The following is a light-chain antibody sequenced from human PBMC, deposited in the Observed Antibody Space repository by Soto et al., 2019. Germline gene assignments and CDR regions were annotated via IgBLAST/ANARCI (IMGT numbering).Light chain of an antibody. CDR1: QALNTR. V-gene: IGKV3-11*01. Sequence: EIVLTQSPATLSAFPGNRFTLSCRASQALNTRLAWYQHKPGQAPRLLIYLTSNRAAGVPSRFSAWGSETDFTLTISDLKPEDFAVYYCHQRQSWPRTFGQGTKVDIK. CDR2: LTS. CDR3: HQRQSWPRT. J-gene: IGKJ1*01.